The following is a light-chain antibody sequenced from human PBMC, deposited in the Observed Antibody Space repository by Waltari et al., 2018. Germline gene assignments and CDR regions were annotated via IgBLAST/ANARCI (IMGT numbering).Light chain of an antibody. CDR3: QQCNSFSYT. Sequence: DIQMTQSLSTLSASVGDRVTITCRASQSVRNCLAWYQQKPGKAPELLIYQASSLPSGVPSRFSGSGSGTEFTLTISSLQPDDFATYYCQQCNSFSYTFGQGTKLETK. J-gene: IGKJ2*01. V-gene: IGKV1-5*03. CDR1: QSVRNC. CDR2: QAS.